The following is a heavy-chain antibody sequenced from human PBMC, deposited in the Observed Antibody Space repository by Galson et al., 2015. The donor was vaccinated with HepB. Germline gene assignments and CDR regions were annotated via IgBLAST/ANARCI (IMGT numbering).Heavy chain of an antibody. CDR2: INHGETT. V-gene: IGHV4-34*01. Sequence: ETLSLTCAVYGGSFSGYYWSWIRQPPGKGLEWIGEINHGETTKYNPSLKSRVTISVDTSKNQFSLKLSSVTAADTAVYYCARDRCGGDCYSLFDYWGQGTLVTVSS. J-gene: IGHJ4*02. CDR1: GGSFSGYY. CDR3: ARDRCGGDCYSLFDY. D-gene: IGHD2-21*02.